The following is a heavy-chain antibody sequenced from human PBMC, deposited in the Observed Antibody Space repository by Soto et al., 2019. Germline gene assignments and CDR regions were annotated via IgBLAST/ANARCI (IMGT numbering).Heavy chain of an antibody. CDR3: ARDPGYCSGGICYRYVDV. Sequence: EMQLVESGGGLVNPGGSLRLSCAASGLIVNNNYMNWVRQAPGKGLEWVSVIHSGNRASYADSVMGRFTISRHNSKNMVYLQMNTLRAEDTAVYYCARDPGYCSGGICYRYVDVWGKGTTFTVSS. V-gene: IGHV3-53*04. J-gene: IGHJ6*03. CDR2: IHSGNRA. CDR1: GLIVNNNY. D-gene: IGHD2-15*01.